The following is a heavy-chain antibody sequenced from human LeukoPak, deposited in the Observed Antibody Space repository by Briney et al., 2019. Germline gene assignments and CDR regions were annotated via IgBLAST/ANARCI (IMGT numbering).Heavy chain of an antibody. CDR1: GFSFNTYA. CDR3: ARDSGGDAYDDYFDS. J-gene: IGHJ4*02. D-gene: IGHD5-12*01. V-gene: IGHV3-64*01. Sequence: GGSLRLSCAASGFSFNTYAMHWVRQAPGRGLESVSAINYNGDSTYYANSVKGRFIISRDNSMKTLFLQMGSLRAEDTAVYYCARDSGGDAYDDYFDSWGQGTLVTVSS. CDR2: INYNGDST.